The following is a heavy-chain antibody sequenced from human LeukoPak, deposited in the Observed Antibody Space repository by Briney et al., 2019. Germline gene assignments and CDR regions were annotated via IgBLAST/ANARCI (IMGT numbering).Heavy chain of an antibody. J-gene: IGHJ6*02. Sequence: PGGSLRLSCAASGFTFSSYAMSWVRQAPGKGLEWVSAISGSGGSTYYADSVKGRFTISRDNSKNTLYLQMNSLGAEDTAVYYCASTYDYGEDYYYYGMDVWGQGTTVTVSS. CDR1: GFTFSSYA. D-gene: IGHD4-17*01. CDR3: ASTYDYGEDYYYYGMDV. V-gene: IGHV3-23*01. CDR2: ISGSGGST.